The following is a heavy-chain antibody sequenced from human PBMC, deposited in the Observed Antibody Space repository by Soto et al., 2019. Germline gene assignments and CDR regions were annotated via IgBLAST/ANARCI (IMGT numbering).Heavy chain of an antibody. V-gene: IGHV1-3*01. Sequence: ASVKVSCKTSGYTFTTNIIHWVRQAPGQRLEWMGWINADSGNTKYSQKFQGRVTITRDTSASTVYMELSSLRSDDTAVYYCARALGFCSSALCPADYWAQGTLVTVSS. D-gene: IGHD2-2*01. CDR2: INADSGNT. J-gene: IGHJ4*02. CDR1: GYTFTTNI. CDR3: ARALGFCSSALCPADY.